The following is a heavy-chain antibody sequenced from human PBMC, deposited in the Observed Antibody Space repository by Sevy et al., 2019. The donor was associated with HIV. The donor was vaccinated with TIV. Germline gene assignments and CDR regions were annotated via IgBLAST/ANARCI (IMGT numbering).Heavy chain of an antibody. CDR1: GYTFSSYR. Sequence: ASVKVSCKASGYTFSSYRITWVRQAPGQEPEWIGWISALNGDTNYAQKLQGRVTMTADTSTSTVYMDLRSLRSDDTAVYYCARAYCSGGRCYSLAYWGQGTLVTVSS. CDR3: ARAYCSGGRCYSLAY. V-gene: IGHV1-18*01. J-gene: IGHJ4*02. CDR2: ISALNGDT. D-gene: IGHD2-15*01.